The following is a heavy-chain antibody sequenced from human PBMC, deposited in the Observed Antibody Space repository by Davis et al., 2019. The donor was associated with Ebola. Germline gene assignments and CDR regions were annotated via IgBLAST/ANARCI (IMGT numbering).Heavy chain of an antibody. CDR1: GYTFTGYY. V-gene: IGHV1-2*02. CDR2: INPNSGGT. CDR3: ASVVVPAASYWFDP. D-gene: IGHD2-2*01. Sequence: ASVKVSCKASGYTFTGYYMHWVRQAPGQGLEWMGWINPNSGGTNYAQKFQGRVTMTRDTSISTAYMELSRLRSDDTAVYYCASVVVPAASYWFDPWGQGTLVTVSS. J-gene: IGHJ5*02.